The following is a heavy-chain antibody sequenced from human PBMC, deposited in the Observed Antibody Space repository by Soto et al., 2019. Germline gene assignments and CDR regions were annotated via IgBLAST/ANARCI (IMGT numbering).Heavy chain of an antibody. V-gene: IGHV3-74*01. Sequence: PGGSLRLSFAASGFTFSRYWTHWVRQAPGKGLVWVSRINSDGSSTSYADSVKGRFTISRDNAKNTLYLQMNSLRAEDTAVYYCAIPYNSGGSVDYWGQGTLVTVSS. CDR3: AIPYNSGGSVDY. J-gene: IGHJ4*02. CDR1: GFTFSRYW. D-gene: IGHD2-15*01. CDR2: INSDGSST.